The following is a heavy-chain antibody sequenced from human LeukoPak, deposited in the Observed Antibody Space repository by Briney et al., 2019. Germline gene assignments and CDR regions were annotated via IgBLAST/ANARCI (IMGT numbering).Heavy chain of an antibody. CDR3: AREEWIGELSKFDY. D-gene: IGHD3-10*01. CDR1: GFTITDYW. J-gene: IGHJ4*02. Sequence: GGSLRLSCAASGFTITDYWMTWVRQAPGKGLEWVANIKSDGSEKYYADSVKGRFTISRDNAKNSLSLQMNSLRVEDTAQYYCAREEWIGELSKFDYWGQGTLVTVSS. V-gene: IGHV3-7*01. CDR2: IKSDGSEK.